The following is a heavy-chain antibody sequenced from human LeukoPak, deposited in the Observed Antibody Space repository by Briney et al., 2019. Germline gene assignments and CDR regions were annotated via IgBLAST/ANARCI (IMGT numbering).Heavy chain of an antibody. Sequence: GGSLRLSCAASGFTFSSYAMSWVRQAPGKGLEWVSAISGSGGSTYYADSVKGRFTISRDNSKNTLYLRMNSLRAEDTAVYYCAKDGSGSDAFDIWGQGTMVTVSS. CDR3: AKDGSGSDAFDI. J-gene: IGHJ3*02. D-gene: IGHD5-12*01. CDR1: GFTFSSYA. V-gene: IGHV3-23*01. CDR2: ISGSGGST.